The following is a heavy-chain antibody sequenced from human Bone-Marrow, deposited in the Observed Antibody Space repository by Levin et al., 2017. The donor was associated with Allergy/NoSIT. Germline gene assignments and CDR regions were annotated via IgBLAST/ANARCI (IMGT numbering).Heavy chain of an antibody. Sequence: SVKVSCKASGGTFGYYPINWVRQAPGQGLEWMGGVLPNTGTTSCAQKFQGRVTFSADDSANTAYMDLSSLTSEDTAIYFCAREGNYMDVWGQGTTVIVSS. V-gene: IGHV1-69*13. CDR2: VLPNTGTT. CDR3: AREGNYMDV. J-gene: IGHJ6*03. CDR1: GGTFGYYP. D-gene: IGHD3-10*01.